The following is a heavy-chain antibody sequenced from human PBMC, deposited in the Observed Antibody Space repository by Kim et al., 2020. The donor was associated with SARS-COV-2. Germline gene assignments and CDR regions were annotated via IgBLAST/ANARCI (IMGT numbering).Heavy chain of an antibody. CDR1: GFTFSNFY. J-gene: IGHJ4*02. CDR2: IKPDGSET. V-gene: IGHV3-7*03. CDR3: ARDSGYNYGRIYFDY. D-gene: IGHD5-18*01. Sequence: GGSLRLSCAASGFTFSNFYMTWVRQAPGKGLEWVASIKPDGSETYFVDSLRGRFTISRDNTKNSLYLQMDSLRPEDTAVYFCARDSGYNYGRIYFDYWGRGTLVAVSS.